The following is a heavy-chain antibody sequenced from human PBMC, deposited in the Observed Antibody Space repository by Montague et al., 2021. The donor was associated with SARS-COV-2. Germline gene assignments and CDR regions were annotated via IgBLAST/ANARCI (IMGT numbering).Heavy chain of an antibody. V-gene: IGHV4-59*11. Sequence: SETLSLTCTVSAGSINNHYWSWIRQTPGKELEWIAYVYFSGTASYNPSLKSRVTISVDTSRNQFSLQLTSVTAADTAVYYGARDLVGQHRGGGFDYWGQGTLVTVSS. CDR1: AGSINNHY. CDR3: ARDLVGQHRGGGFDY. J-gene: IGHJ4*02. D-gene: IGHD6-13*01. CDR2: VYFSGTA.